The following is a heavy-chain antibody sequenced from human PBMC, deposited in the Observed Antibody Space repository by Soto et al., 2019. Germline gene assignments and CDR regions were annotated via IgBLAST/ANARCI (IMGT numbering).Heavy chain of an antibody. V-gene: IGHV3-30-3*01. CDR2: ISYDGSNK. D-gene: IGHD3-22*01. Sequence: QVQLVESGGGVVQPGRSLRLSCAASGFTFSSYAMHWVRQAPGKGLEWVAVISYDGSNKYYADSVKGRFTISRDNSKNTLYLQINSLRAEDTAVYYCARNVFSSGYYYYYYYGMDVWGQGTTVTVSS. CDR1: GFTFSSYA. J-gene: IGHJ6*02. CDR3: ARNVFSSGYYYYYYYGMDV.